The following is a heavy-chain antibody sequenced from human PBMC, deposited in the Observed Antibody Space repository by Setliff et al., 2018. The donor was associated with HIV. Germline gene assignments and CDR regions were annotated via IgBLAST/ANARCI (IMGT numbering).Heavy chain of an antibody. CDR3: AREGLLVTTVGGAYWYHGMDV. V-gene: IGHV1-18*01. D-gene: IGHD4-4*01. J-gene: IGHJ6*02. CDR1: GYTFSSYG. CDR2: ISASNGYT. Sequence: ASVKVSCKASGYTFSSYGISWVRQAPGQGLEWMGWISASNGYTDYAQKFRDRVTLTTDTSTSTAYMEVSGLRSEDTAVYYCAREGLLVTTVGGAYWYHGMDVWGQGTTVTVSS.